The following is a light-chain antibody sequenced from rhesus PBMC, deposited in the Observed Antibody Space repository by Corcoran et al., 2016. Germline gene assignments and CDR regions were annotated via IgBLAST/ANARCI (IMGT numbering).Light chain of an antibody. CDR1: QSLLDSEDGNTY. CDR3: MQALEFPLT. V-gene: IGKV2-104*01. Sequence: DIVMTQTPLSLPVTPGEPASISCRSSQSLLDSEDGNTYLEWYLQKPCQSPQLLIYEVSNRASGLPARVRGSWAGTEFTLKINRVEAEDVGVYYCMQALEFPLTFGGGTKVE. J-gene: IGKJ4*01. CDR2: EVS.